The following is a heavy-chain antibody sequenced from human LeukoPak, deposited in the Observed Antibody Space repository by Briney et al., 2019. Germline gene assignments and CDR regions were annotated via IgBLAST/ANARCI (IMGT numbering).Heavy chain of an antibody. CDR3: ARVQSAYYYYYGMDV. V-gene: IGHV3-33*01. CDR1: GFTFSSYG. J-gene: IGHJ6*02. Sequence: HPGRSLRLSCAASGFTFSSYGMHWVRQAPGKGLEWVAVIWYDGSNKYYADSVKGRFTISRDNSKNTLYLQMNSLRAEDTAVYYCARVQSAYYYYYGMDVWGQGTTVTVSS. CDR2: IWYDGSNK.